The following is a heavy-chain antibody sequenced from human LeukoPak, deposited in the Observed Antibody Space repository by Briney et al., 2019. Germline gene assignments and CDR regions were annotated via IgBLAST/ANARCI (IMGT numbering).Heavy chain of an antibody. V-gene: IGHV4-59*01. CDR2: IYYGGST. CDR3: ARGPLYDSSGYYFVYFDY. Sequence: SETLSLTCTVSGGSISSYYWSWIRQPPGKGLEWIGYIYYGGSTNYNPSLKSRVTISVETSKNQFSLKLSSVTAADTAVYYCARGPLYDSSGYYFVYFDYWGQGTLVTVSS. J-gene: IGHJ4*02. CDR1: GGSISSYY. D-gene: IGHD3-22*01.